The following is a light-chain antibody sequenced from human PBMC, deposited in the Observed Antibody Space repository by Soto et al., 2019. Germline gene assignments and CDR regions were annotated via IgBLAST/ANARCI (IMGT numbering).Light chain of an antibody. J-gene: IGKJ1*01. CDR2: HTS. CDR3: QQYESSPRT. Sequence: ETVLTQSPGTLSLSPGERATLSCRASQSVGGSLAWYQQRPGQAPRLLVYHTSNRATGIPDGFSASGSGTDFTLTISRLEPEDFAVYYCQQYESSPRTFGQGTKVDIK. CDR1: QSVGGS. V-gene: IGKV3-20*01.